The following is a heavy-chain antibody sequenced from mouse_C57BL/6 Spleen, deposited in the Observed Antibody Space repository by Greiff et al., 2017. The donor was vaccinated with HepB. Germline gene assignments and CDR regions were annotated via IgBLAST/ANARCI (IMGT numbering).Heavy chain of an antibody. J-gene: IGHJ2*01. Sequence: VQLQQPGAELVKPGASVKMSCKASGNTFTSYWITWVKQRPGQGLEWIGDIYPGSGSTNYNEKFKSKATLTVDTSSSTAYMQLSSLTSEDSAVYYCARWAAQATGSFDYWGQGTTLTVSS. CDR1: GNTFTSYW. CDR3: ARWAAQATGSFDY. V-gene: IGHV1-55*01. D-gene: IGHD3-2*02. CDR2: IYPGSGST.